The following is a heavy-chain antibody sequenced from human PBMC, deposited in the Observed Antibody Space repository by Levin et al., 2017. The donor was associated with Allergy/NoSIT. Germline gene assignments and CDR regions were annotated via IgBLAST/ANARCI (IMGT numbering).Heavy chain of an antibody. V-gene: IGHV3-7*01. J-gene: IGHJ4*02. CDR3: ARDHIVGATNFDN. D-gene: IGHD1-26*01. CDR1: GFTFSSYW. CDR2: IKQDGSEK. Sequence: SGGSLRLSCGASGFTFSSYWMSWVRQAPGKGLEWLANIKQDGSEKYYMDSVKGRFTISRDNAKNSLYLQMNSLRAEDTAVYYCARDHIVGATNFDNWGQGTLVTVSS.